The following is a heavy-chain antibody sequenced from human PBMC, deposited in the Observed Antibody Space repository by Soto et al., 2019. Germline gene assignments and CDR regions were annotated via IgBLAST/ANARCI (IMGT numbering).Heavy chain of an antibody. CDR2: IKQDGSEK. J-gene: IGHJ4*02. CDR1: GFTFSSYW. CDR3: ARDLFQNYGSGSYEFFGY. V-gene: IGHV3-7*01. Sequence: GESLKISCAASGFTFSSYWMSWVRQAPGKGLEWVANIKQDGSEKYYVDSVKGRFTISRDNAKNSLYLQMNSLRAEDTAVYYCARDLFQNYGSGSYEFFGYWGQGTLVTVSS. D-gene: IGHD3-10*01.